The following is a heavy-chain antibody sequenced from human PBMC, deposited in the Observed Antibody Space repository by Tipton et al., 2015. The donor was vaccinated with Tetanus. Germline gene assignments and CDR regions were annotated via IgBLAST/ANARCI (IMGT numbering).Heavy chain of an antibody. CDR1: GDSITSFY. CDR3: ARGTGDY. CDR2: IFYGGTT. Sequence: LRLSCTASGDSITSFYWSWIRQPPGKGLEWIGYIFYGGTTNYNPSLKSRVTISLDTSKNQFSLQLSSVTAADTAVYYCARGTGDYWGQGTLVTVSS. D-gene: IGHD1-14*01. V-gene: IGHV4-59*01. J-gene: IGHJ4*02.